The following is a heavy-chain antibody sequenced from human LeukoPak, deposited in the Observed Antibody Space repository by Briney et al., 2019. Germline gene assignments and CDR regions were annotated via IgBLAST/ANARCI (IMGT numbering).Heavy chain of an antibody. D-gene: IGHD4-17*01. CDR3: TREGAYGAHGFDY. Sequence: ASVKVSCKVSGHTLTEIFMHWVRQAPGKGFEWMGGVDPEDYETINAQKFQGRVTMTEDTSTDTAYMELSSLRSEDTAVYYCTREGAYGAHGFDYWGQGTLITVSS. J-gene: IGHJ4*02. CDR2: VDPEDYET. CDR1: GHTLTEIF. V-gene: IGHV1-24*01.